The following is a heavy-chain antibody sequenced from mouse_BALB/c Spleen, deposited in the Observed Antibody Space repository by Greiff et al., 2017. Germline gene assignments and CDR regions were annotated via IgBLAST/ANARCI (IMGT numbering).Heavy chain of an antibody. CDR1: GFNIKDTY. CDR2: IDPANGNT. V-gene: IGHV14-3*02. CDR3: ARSGDYVLYAMDY. Sequence: VQLKESGAELVKPGASVKLSCTASGFNIKDTYMHWVKQRPEQGLEWIGRIDPANGNTKYDPKFQGKATITADTSSNTAYLQLSSLTSEDTAVYYCARSGDYVLYAMDYWGQGTSVTVSS. D-gene: IGHD2-4*01. J-gene: IGHJ4*01.